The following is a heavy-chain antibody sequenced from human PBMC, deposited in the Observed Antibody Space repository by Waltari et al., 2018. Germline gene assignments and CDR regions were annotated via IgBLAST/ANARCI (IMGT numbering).Heavy chain of an antibody. V-gene: IGHV3-23*03. CDR3: AKERDAAFDI. CDR1: GFTFSSYD. J-gene: IGHJ3*02. Sequence: EVQLVESGGGLVQPGGSLRLSCAASGFTFSSYDMSWVRQAPGKGLEWVSVIYSGGSTYYADSVKGRFTISRDNSKNTLYLQMNSLRAEDTAVYYCAKERDAAFDIWGQGTMVTVSS. CDR2: IYSGGST.